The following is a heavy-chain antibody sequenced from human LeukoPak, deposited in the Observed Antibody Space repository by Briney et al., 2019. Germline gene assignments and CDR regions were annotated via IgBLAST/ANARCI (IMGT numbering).Heavy chain of an antibody. J-gene: IGHJ3*02. D-gene: IGHD1-1*01. CDR3: ARGNNWNDHDAFDI. Sequence: PSETLSLTCTVSGGSISRYTWTWIRQPAGKGLEWIGRTYTSGTTNYNPSLKSRVTMSVDTSKNQFSLKLSSVAVAGTAVYYCARGNNWNDHDAFDIWGQGTMVTVSS. CDR1: GGSISRYT. CDR2: TYTSGTT. V-gene: IGHV4-4*07.